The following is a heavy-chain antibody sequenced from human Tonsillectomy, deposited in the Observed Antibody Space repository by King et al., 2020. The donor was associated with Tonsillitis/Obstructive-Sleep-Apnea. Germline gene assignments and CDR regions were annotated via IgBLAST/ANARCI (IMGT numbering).Heavy chain of an antibody. V-gene: IGHV3-30*18. CDR3: AKDQYYYDRSGSTDCMDV. D-gene: IGHD3-22*01. J-gene: IGHJ6*03. CDR2: ISYDGSNK. CDR1: GFTFSNYG. Sequence: VQLVESGGGVVQPGRSLRLSCAASGFTFSNYGMHWVRQAPGKGLEWVAFISYDGSNKYYADSVKVRFTISRDNSKNTLYLQMNNLRVEDPAVYFCAKDQYYYDRSGSTDCMDVWGKGTTVTVSS.